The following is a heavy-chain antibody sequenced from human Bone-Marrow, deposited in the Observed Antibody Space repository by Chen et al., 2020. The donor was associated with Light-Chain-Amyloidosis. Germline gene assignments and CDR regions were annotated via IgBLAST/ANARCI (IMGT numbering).Heavy chain of an antibody. CDR2: INPDGTRG. D-gene: IGHD5-12*01. Sequence: DVQLLESGGGLVQPGGSLRLSCAASGFTFRTSWMHWVRQAPGKGLVWVSRINPDGTRGDYADSVRGRFTIARDDAKSTVYLQMNSLRAEDTAVYYCSREFTGYDDDWGQGTLVTVSS. CDR1: GFTFRTSW. CDR3: SREFTGYDDD. V-gene: IGHV3-74*01. J-gene: IGHJ4*02.